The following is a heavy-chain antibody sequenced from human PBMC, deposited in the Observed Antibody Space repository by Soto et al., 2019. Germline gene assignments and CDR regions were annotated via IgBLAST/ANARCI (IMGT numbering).Heavy chain of an antibody. J-gene: IGHJ4*02. V-gene: IGHV4-59*01. D-gene: IGHD4-17*01. CDR1: GGSISSYY. CDR3: ARVLAYGDVLYYFDY. CDR2: IYYSGST. Sequence: SETLSLTCTVSGGSISSYYWSWIRQPPGKGLEWIGYIYYSGSTNYNPSLKSRVTISVDTSKNQFSLKLSSVTAADTAVYYCARVLAYGDVLYYFDYWGQGTLVTVSS.